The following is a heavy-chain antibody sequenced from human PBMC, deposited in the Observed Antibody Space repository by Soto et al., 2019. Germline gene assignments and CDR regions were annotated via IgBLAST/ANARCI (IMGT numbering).Heavy chain of an antibody. Sequence: LSLTCTVSGGSISSGDYYWNWIRQPPGKDLEWLGYIYYSGSAYYNPSLKTQVTISVDTSNDQSSLQLTSVTAADTAVYYCARALKDYYYDSNLYYYFDYWGQGTLVTVSS. CDR3: ARALKDYYYDSNLYYYFDY. J-gene: IGHJ4*02. D-gene: IGHD3-22*01. CDR1: GGSISSGDYY. CDR2: IYYSGSA. V-gene: IGHV4-30-4*01.